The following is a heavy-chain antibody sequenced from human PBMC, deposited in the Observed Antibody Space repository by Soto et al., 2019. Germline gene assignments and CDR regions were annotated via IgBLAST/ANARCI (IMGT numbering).Heavy chain of an antibody. J-gene: IGHJ6*03. V-gene: IGHV4-39*01. D-gene: IGHD3-22*01. Sequence: SETLSLTCTVSGGSISSSSYYWGWIRQPPGKGLEWIGSIYYSGSTYYNPSLKSRVTISVDTSKNQFSLKLSSVTAADTAVYYCAIVVVSGSGYYYYMDVWGKGTTVTVSS. CDR2: IYYSGST. CDR3: AIVVVSGSGYYYYMDV. CDR1: GGSISSSSYY.